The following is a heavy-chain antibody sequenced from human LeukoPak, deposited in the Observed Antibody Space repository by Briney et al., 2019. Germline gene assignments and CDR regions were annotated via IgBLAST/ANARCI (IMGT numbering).Heavy chain of an antibody. CDR3: ARDPDYVWGSYRLFDY. CDR1: GYTFTSYG. CDR2: ISAYNGNT. V-gene: IGHV1-18*01. Sequence: GASVKVSCKASGYTFTSYGISWVRQAPGQGLEWMGWISAYNGNTNYAQKLQGGVTMTTDTSTSTAYMELRSLRSDDTAVYYCARDPDYVWGSYRLFDYWGQGTLVTVSS. J-gene: IGHJ4*02. D-gene: IGHD3-16*02.